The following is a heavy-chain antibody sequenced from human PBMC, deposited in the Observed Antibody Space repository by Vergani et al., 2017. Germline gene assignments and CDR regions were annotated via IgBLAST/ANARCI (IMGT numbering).Heavy chain of an antibody. Sequence: QVQLQQWGAGLLKPSETLSLTCAVYGGSFSGYYWSWIRQPPGKGLEWIGEINHSGSTNYNPSLKSRVTISVDTSMNQFSLKLSSVTAADTAVYYCARKKRPYCSGGSCYGSYWYFDLWGRGTLVTVSS. V-gene: IGHV4-34*01. J-gene: IGHJ2*01. CDR1: GGSFSGYY. D-gene: IGHD2-15*01. CDR2: INHSGST. CDR3: ARKKRPYCSGGSCYGSYWYFDL.